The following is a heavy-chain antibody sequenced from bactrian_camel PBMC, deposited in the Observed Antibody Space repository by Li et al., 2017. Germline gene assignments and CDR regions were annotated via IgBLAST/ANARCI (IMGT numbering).Heavy chain of an antibody. V-gene: IGHV3S53*01. CDR1: GEKYCNAD. CDR2: IDYDGTQ. D-gene: IGHD3*01. J-gene: IGHJ4*01. Sequence: HVQLVESGGGLVQPGGSLTLSCGFSGEKYCNADMSWYRQAPGKEREFVSSIDYDGTQKYADSVKGRFTISRDNAKNTVYLQMNSLKPDDTAMYYCVTSMLGPNAGFGQGTQVTVS.